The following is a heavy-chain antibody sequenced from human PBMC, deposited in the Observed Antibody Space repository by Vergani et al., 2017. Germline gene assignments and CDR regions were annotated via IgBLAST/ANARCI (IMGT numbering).Heavy chain of an antibody. CDR1: GYTFTDYY. J-gene: IGHJ5*02. CDR2: VDPEDGET. V-gene: IGHV1-69-2*01. Sequence: EVQLVQSGADVKKPGATVKISCKVSGYTFTDYYMHWVQQAPGKGLEWMGLVDPEDGETIYAEKFQGRVTITADTSTDTAYMELSSLRSEDTAMYYCALAESSTSCINSVCITPETGSWFDPWGQGTLVTVSS. CDR3: ALAESSTSCINSVCITPETGSWFDP. D-gene: IGHD2-2*01.